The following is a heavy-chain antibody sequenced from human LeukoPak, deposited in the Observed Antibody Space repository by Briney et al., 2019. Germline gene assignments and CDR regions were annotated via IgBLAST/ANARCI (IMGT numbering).Heavy chain of an antibody. Sequence: SETLCLTCTVSGVSMSTYYWSWIRQSPGKGLEWLAYIHYSGSTNINPSLKGRLAISIDTSKNQFSLKVNSVTAADTAVYYCARDIYGSGYGFFDYWGQGTLVTVSS. CDR2: IHYSGST. D-gene: IGHD3-10*01. CDR3: ARDIYGSGYGFFDY. V-gene: IGHV4-59*01. J-gene: IGHJ4*02. CDR1: GVSMSTYY.